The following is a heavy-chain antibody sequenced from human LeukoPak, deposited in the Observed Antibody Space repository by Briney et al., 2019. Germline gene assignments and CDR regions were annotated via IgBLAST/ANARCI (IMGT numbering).Heavy chain of an antibody. V-gene: IGHV4-38-2*02. CDR3: ARVGRLAVFSSGWYSNY. Sequence: PSETLSLTCTVSGYSISSGYYWGWIRQPPGKGLESSGSIYHSGSTYYNPSLKSRVTISVDTSKNQFSLKLSSVTAADTAVYYCARVGRLAVFSSGWYSNYWGQGTLVTVPS. CDR2: IYHSGST. D-gene: IGHD6-19*01. CDR1: GYSISSGYY. J-gene: IGHJ4*02.